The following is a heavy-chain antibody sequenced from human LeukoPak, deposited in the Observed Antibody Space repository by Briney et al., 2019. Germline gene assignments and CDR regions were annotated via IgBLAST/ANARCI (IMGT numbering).Heavy chain of an antibody. CDR3: ARDRSPEGYYDSSHWDYYHGMDV. CDR1: GGSVSSSNSY. J-gene: IGHJ6*02. D-gene: IGHD3-22*01. Sequence: SETLSLTCTVSGGSVSSSNSYWGWIRQPPGKGLEWIGSIYYSGSTNYNPSLKSRVTISVDTSKNQFSLNLSSVTAADTAMYYCARDRSPEGYYDSSHWDYYHGMDVWGQGTTVTVSS. V-gene: IGHV4-39*07. CDR2: IYYSGST.